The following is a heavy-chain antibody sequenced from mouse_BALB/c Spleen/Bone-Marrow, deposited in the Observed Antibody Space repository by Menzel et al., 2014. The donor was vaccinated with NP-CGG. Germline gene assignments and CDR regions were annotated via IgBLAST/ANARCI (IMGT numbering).Heavy chain of an antibody. CDR1: GYTFTSYV. J-gene: IGHJ1*01. CDR2: INPYNDGT. V-gene: IGHV1-14*01. CDR3: ARSLYVFDWYFDV. Sequence: VQLKQSGPELVKPGASVKMSCKASGYTFTSYVMHWVKQKPGQGLEWIGNINPYNDGTKYNEKFKGKATLTSDKFSSTAYMELGSLTSEDSAVYYCARSLYVFDWYFDVWGAGTTVTVSS. D-gene: IGHD2-3*01.